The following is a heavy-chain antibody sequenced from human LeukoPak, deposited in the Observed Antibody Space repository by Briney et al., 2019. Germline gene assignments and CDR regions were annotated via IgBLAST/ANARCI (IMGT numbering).Heavy chain of an antibody. Sequence: SETLSLTCTVSGDSISTSNSYWGWIRHPPRKGLEWIGEINHSGSPNYNLSLKSPVTISVDTSKNQFSLKVSSVTAADTAIYYCARGRHNYYDSSGSERGLLDYWGQGTLVTVSS. V-gene: IGHV4-39*07. CDR3: ARGRHNYYDSSGSERGLLDY. D-gene: IGHD3-22*01. J-gene: IGHJ4*02. CDR1: GDSISTSNSY. CDR2: INHSGSP.